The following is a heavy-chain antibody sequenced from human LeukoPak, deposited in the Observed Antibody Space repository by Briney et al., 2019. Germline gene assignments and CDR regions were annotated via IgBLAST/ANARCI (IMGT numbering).Heavy chain of an antibody. CDR1: GYTFTGYY. J-gene: IGHJ5*02. CDR3: ARVTADHVDPGYWFDP. V-gene: IGHV1-2*02. Sequence: GASVKVSCKASGYTFTGYYMHWVRQAPGQGLEWMGWINPNSGGTNYAQKFQGRVTMTRDTSISTAYMELSRLRSDDTAVYYCARVTADHVDPGYWFDPWGQGTLVTVSS. CDR2: INPNSGGT. D-gene: IGHD3-16*01.